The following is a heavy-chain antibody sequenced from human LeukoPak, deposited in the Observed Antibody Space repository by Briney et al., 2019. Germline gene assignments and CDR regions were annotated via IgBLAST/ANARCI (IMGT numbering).Heavy chain of an antibody. V-gene: IGHV1-8*01. CDR2: MNPNSGNT. CDR1: GYTFTSYD. D-gene: IGHD2-2*01. Sequence: ASVKVSCKASGYTFTSYDINWVRQATGQGLEWMGWMNPNSGNTGYAQKFQGRVTMTRNTSISTAYMELSSLRSEDTAVYYCARGAELVPAAPYNWFDPWGQGTLVTVSS. J-gene: IGHJ5*02. CDR3: ARGAELVPAAPYNWFDP.